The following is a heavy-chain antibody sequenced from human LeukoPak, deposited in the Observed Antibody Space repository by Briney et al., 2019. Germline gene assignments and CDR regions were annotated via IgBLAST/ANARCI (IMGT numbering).Heavy chain of an antibody. D-gene: IGHD2-21*02. J-gene: IGHJ4*02. V-gene: IGHV1-2*02. CDR1: GYTFTGYY. CDR3: ARVSYCGGDCYQPFDY. CDR2: INPNSGGT. Sequence: GASVKVSCKASGYTFTGYYMHWVREAPGQGLEWVGWINPNSGGTNYAQKFQGRVTMTRDTSISTAYMELSRLRSDDTAVYYCARVSYCGGDCYQPFDYWGQGTLVTVSS.